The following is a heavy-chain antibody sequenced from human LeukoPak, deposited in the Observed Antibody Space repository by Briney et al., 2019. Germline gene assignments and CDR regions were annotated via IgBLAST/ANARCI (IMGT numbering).Heavy chain of an antibody. V-gene: IGHV4-30-4*01. D-gene: IGHD3-10*01. CDR3: ARGFGAGNYYYGWFDP. CDR2: IHDSGST. J-gene: IGHJ5*02. Sequence: SETLSLACTVSGASISSGDYHWNWIRQPPGKGLEWIGFIHDSGSTYYNPSLKSRVSISRDMSKNQLSLMLSSVTAADTAVYYCARGFGAGNYYYGWFDPWGQGTLVSVSS. CDR1: GASISSGDYH.